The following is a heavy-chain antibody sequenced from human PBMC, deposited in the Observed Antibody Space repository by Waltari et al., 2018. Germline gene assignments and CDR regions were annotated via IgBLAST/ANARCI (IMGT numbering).Heavy chain of an antibody. V-gene: IGHV4-39*07. Sequence: QLQLQEPGPGLVKPSETLSLTCTVSDGSITRSSYSWGWIRQPPGKGREWVAFIYHTGTTYHSPSLKSRVIISVDTSKNQFSLKLTSLTAADTAVYYCARFRRDAYNYLDYWGQGNLVTVSS. CDR1: DGSITRSSYS. CDR2: IYHTGTT. D-gene: IGHD1-1*01. CDR3: ARFRRDAYNYLDY. J-gene: IGHJ4*02.